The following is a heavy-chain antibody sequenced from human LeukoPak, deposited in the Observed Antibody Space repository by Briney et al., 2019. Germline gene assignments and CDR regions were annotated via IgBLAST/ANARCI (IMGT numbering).Heavy chain of an antibody. Sequence: SETLSLTCAVYGGSFSGYYWSWIRQPPGKGLEWIGEINHSGSTNHNPSLKSRVTISVDTSKNQFSLKLSSVTAADTAVYYCASLPCSGGSCYSGFYYFDYWGQGTLVTVSS. V-gene: IGHV4-34*01. CDR2: INHSGST. CDR1: GGSFSGYY. D-gene: IGHD2-15*01. CDR3: ASLPCSGGSCYSGFYYFDY. J-gene: IGHJ4*02.